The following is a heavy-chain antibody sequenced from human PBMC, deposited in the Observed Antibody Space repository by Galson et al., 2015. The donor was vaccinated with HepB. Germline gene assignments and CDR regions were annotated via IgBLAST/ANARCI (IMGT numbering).Heavy chain of an antibody. Sequence: SLRLSCAASGFTFSNYNMNWVRQAPGKGLEWVSYISGSSSTIYYADSVRGRFTISRDNAKNSLYLQMNSLRAEDTAVFYCARDRQLLVRGAFDIWGQGTMVTVSS. CDR1: GFTFSNYN. J-gene: IGHJ3*02. D-gene: IGHD6-13*01. V-gene: IGHV3-48*01. CDR3: ARDRQLLVRGAFDI. CDR2: ISGSSSTI.